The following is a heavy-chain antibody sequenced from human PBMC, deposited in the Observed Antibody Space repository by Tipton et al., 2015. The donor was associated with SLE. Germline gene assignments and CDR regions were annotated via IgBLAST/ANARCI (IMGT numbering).Heavy chain of an antibody. CDR1: GDSISSYY. J-gene: IGHJ6*02. Sequence: TLSLTCTVSGDSISSYYWTWIRQHPGKGLEWIGYINNTGSTNYNPSLKSRATISVGTSRNQFSLNLNSVTAADTAVYYCARAGGYDYYYSGMDVWGQGTTVTVSS. D-gene: IGHD5-12*01. V-gene: IGHV4-59*01. CDR3: ARAGGYDYYYSGMDV. CDR2: INNTGST.